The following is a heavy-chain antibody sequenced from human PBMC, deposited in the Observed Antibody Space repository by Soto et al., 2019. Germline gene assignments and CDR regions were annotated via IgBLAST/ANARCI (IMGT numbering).Heavy chain of an antibody. CDR3: ARGARSGSVYYYYGMDV. Sequence: GASVKVSCKASGYTFTSYAMHWVRQAPGQRLEWMGWINAGNGNTKYSQKFQGRVTITRDTSASTAYMELSSLRSEDTAVYYCARGARSGSVYYYYGMDVWGQGTTVTVYS. J-gene: IGHJ6*02. CDR2: INAGNGNT. V-gene: IGHV1-3*01. D-gene: IGHD3-3*01. CDR1: GYTFTSYA.